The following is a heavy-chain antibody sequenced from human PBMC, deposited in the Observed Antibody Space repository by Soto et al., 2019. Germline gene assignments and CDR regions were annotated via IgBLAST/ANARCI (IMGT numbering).Heavy chain of an antibody. D-gene: IGHD4-17*01. V-gene: IGHV1-2*02. CDR2: INPNSGGT. CDR1: GYTFTGYY. J-gene: IGHJ4*02. Sequence: ASVKVSCKASGYTFTGYYMHWVRQAPGQGLEWMGWINPNSGGTNYAQKFQGRVTMTRDTSISTAYMELSRLRSDDTAVYYCARDYGASPYSFDYWGQGPLATVSS. CDR3: ARDYGASPYSFDY.